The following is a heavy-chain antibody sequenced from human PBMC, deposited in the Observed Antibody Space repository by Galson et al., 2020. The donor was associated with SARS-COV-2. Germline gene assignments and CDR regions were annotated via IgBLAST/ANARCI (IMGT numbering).Heavy chain of an antibody. Sequence: SETLSLTCAVSGDSISSGNWWSWVRQPPGEGLEWIGEIYHSGNTNYNPSLKSRVTILIDKSKNQFSLNLNSVTAADTAIYYCARSQYCGGGSCSTFAFWGQGTLVTVSS. D-gene: IGHD2-15*01. V-gene: IGHV4-4*02. CDR1: GDSISSGNW. J-gene: IGHJ5*01. CDR3: ARSQYCGGGSCSTFAF. CDR2: IYHSGNT.